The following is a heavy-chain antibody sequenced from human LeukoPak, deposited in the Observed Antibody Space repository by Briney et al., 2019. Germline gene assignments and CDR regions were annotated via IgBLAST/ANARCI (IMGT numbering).Heavy chain of an antibody. CDR3: ARDRRGSRYAYGGYYYYMDV. CDR1: GGSISSHY. V-gene: IGHV4-59*11. Sequence: PSETLSLTCTVSGGSISSHYWSWIRQPPGKGLEWIGYIYYSGSTNYNPSLKSRVAISVDTSKNQFSLKVSSVTAADTAVYYCARDRRGSRYAYGGYYYYMDVWGKGTTVTVSS. J-gene: IGHJ6*03. CDR2: IYYSGST. D-gene: IGHD5-18*01.